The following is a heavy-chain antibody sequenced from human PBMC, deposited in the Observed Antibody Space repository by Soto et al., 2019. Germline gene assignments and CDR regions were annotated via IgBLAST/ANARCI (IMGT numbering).Heavy chain of an antibody. J-gene: IGHJ4*02. CDR1: GYTFTSYG. CDR2: ISAYNGNT. Sequence: QVQLVQSGAEVKKPGASVKVSCKASGYTFTSYGISWVRQAPGQGLEWMGWISAYNGNTNYAQKLQGRVTMTTDTAKSKAYMELRSLRSDDTAVYYCARDPPRGSGSYYPRGRYDYWGQGTLVTVSS. D-gene: IGHD3-10*01. V-gene: IGHV1-18*01. CDR3: ARDPPRGSGSYYPRGRYDY.